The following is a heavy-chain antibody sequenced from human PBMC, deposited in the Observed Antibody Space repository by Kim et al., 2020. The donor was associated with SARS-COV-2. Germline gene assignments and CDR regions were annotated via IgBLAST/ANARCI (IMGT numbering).Heavy chain of an antibody. CDR3: XRAQLLWFGELFSAYAFD. CDR2: IYYSGST. CDR1: GGSISSYY. J-gene: IGHJ3*02. V-gene: IGHV4-59*13. Sequence: SETLSLTCTVSGGSISSYYWSWIRQPPGKGLEWIGYIYYSGSTNYNPSLKSRXTISVDTSKNQFSLKLSSVTAADTXXYYXXRAQLLWFGELFSAYAFD. D-gene: IGHD3-10*01.